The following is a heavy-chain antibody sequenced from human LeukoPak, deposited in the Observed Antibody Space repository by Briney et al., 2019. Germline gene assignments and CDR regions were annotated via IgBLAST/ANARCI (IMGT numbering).Heavy chain of an antibody. CDR2: INHSGST. CDR1: GGSFSGYY. D-gene: IGHD2-2*01. Sequence: PSETLSLTCAVYGGSFSGYYWSWIRQPPRKGLEWIGEINHSGSTNYNPSLKSRVTISVDTSKNQFSLKLSSVTAADTAVYYCARERCSSTSCSYYYYYMDVWGKGTTVTVSS. CDR3: ARERCSSTSCSYYYYYMDV. V-gene: IGHV4-34*01. J-gene: IGHJ6*03.